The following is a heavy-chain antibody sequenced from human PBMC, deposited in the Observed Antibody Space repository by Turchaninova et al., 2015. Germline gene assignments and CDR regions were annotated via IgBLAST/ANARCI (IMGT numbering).Heavy chain of an antibody. D-gene: IGHD3-3*02. Sequence: QVQLQQWGAGLLKPSETLSLTCAVYGGSFSSYYWSWIRQPPGQGLEWIGEINHSGSTNYHPPLKRRVTISIDPSKNQFSLKLSSVTAADTAVYYCARNLPYTDALGYWGQGTLVTVSS. CDR3: ARNLPYTDALGY. CDR2: INHSGST. V-gene: IGHV4-34*01. J-gene: IGHJ4*02. CDR1: GGSFSSYY.